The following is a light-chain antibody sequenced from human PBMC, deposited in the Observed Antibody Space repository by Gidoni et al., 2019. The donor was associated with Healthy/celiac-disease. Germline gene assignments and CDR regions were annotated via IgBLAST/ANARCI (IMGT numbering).Light chain of an antibody. CDR1: QSISSY. CDR3: QQSYSTPIT. V-gene: IGKV1-39*01. J-gene: IGKJ5*01. Sequence: DIQMTQSPSSLSASVGDRVTITCRASQSISSYLNWYQQKPGKAPRLLIYAASSLQMGVPSRFSVSGSGTDFTLTISSLQPEDFATYYCQQSYSTPITFGQGTRLEIK. CDR2: AAS.